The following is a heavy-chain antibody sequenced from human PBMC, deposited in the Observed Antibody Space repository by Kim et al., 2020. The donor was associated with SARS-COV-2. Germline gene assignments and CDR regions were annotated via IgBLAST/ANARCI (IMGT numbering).Heavy chain of an antibody. D-gene: IGHD3-9*01. Sequence: ASVKVSCKASGYTFTSYGISWVRQAPGQGLEWMGWISAYNGNTNYAQKLQGRVTMTTDTSTSTGYMELRSLRSDATAVYYCAGDLGPEPYFDWLFHSPAYYYYGMDVWGQGTTVTVSS. V-gene: IGHV1-18*01. CDR2: ISAYNGNT. CDR1: GYTFTSYG. CDR3: AGDLGPEPYFDWLFHSPAYYYYGMDV. J-gene: IGHJ6*02.